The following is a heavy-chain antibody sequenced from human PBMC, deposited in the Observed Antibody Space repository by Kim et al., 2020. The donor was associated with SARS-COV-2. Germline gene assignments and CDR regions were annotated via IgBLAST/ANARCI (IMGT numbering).Heavy chain of an antibody. J-gene: IGHJ4*02. CDR3: ARSRYYQWLPDY. D-gene: IGHD6-19*01. Sequence: GESLKISCKGSGYSFTSYWNGWVRQMPGKVLEWMGIIYPGDSDTRYSPSFQGQVTISADKSISTAYLQWSSLKASDTAMYYFARSRYYQWLPDYWGQGTLVTVSS. CDR1: GYSFTSYW. V-gene: IGHV5-51*01. CDR2: IYPGDSDT.